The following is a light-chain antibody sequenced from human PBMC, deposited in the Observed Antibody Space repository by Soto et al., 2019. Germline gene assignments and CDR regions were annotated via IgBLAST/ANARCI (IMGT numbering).Light chain of an antibody. Sequence: QSVLTQPPSASGSPGQSVTIPCTGTSSDVGGYNYVSWYQQHPGKAPKLMIYEVNKRPSGVPDRFSGSKSGNSASLTVSGLQAEDEADYYCSSYAGSNNLVFGGGTKLTVL. CDR2: EVN. CDR1: SSDVGGYNY. V-gene: IGLV2-8*01. CDR3: SSYAGSNNLV. J-gene: IGLJ2*01.